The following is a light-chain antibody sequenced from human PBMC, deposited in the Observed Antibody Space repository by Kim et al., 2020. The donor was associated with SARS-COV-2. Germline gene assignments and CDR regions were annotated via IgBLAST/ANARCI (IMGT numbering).Light chain of an antibody. Sequence: QSVLTQPPSVSAAAGQKVTISCSGSTSNIGNNYASWYQHLPGTAPKLLIYDNNRRPSGIPDRFSGCRSGTSATLGITGLQTGDEADYYCGAWDSTLSAVVFGGGTQLTVL. CDR3: GAWDSTLSAVV. J-gene: IGLJ3*02. CDR1: TSNIGNNY. CDR2: DNN. V-gene: IGLV1-51*01.